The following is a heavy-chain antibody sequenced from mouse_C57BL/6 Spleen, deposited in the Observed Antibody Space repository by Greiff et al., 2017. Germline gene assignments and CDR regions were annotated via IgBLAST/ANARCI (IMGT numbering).Heavy chain of an antibody. J-gene: IGHJ3*01. CDR2: IDPSDSYT. Sequence: VQLPQPGAELVMPGASVKLSCKASGYTFTSYWMHWVKQRPGQGLEWIGEIDPSDSYTNYNQKFKGKSTLTVDKSSCTASMQLSSLTSEDSAVYYCARLVSFAYWDQGTRVTVSA. CDR1: GYTFTSYW. CDR3: ARLVSFAY. V-gene: IGHV1-69*01. D-gene: IGHD2-2*01.